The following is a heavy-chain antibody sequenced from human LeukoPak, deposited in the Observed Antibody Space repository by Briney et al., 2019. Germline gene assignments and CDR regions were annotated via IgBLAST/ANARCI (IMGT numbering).Heavy chain of an antibody. J-gene: IGHJ6*02. CDR1: GGSISSSSYY. CDR2: IYYSGST. D-gene: IGHD3-16*02. Sequence: SETLSLTCTVSGGSISSSSYYWGWIRQPPGKGLEWIGSIYYSGSTYYNPSLKSRVTISVDTSKNQFSLKLSSVTAADTAVYYCARDPMTPIMITFGGVIVDYYGMDVWGQGTTVTVSS. V-gene: IGHV4-39*07. CDR3: ARDPMTPIMITFGGVIVDYYGMDV.